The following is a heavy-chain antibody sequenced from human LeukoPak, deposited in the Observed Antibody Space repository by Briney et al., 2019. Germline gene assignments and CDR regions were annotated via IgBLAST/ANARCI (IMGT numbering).Heavy chain of an antibody. CDR3: TTITMIREHEDY. CDR1: GFTFSKAW. J-gene: IGHJ4*02. CDR2: IKSKTDGGTT. V-gene: IGHV3-15*01. Sequence: GGSLRLSCAASGFTFSKAWMSWVRPAPGKGLEWVGRIKSKTDGGTTDYAAPVKGRFTISRDDSKNTLSLQMNSLKTEDTAVYFCTTITMIREHEDYWGQGTLVTVSS. D-gene: IGHD3-10*01.